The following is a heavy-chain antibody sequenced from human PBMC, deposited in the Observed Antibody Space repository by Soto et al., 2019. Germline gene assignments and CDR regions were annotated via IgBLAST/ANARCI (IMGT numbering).Heavy chain of an antibody. D-gene: IGHD2-2*01. J-gene: IGHJ4*02. V-gene: IGHV4-59*08. CDR3: ARHSTSCPIFYY. CDR2: IYYSGSS. CDR1: GGSIGNSY. Sequence: PSETLSLTCTVSGGSIGNSYWSWIRQSPGKGLEWIGYIYYSGSSNYNPSLKSRVSISVDTSKNQFSLKLSSVTAADTAVYYCARHSTSCPIFYYWAQETLVPVSS.